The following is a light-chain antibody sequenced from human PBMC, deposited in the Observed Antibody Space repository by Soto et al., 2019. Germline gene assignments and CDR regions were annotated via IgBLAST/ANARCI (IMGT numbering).Light chain of an antibody. Sequence: QAVLAQPSPRSGAPGQSISISCPGNSNEGGSYNYVSWYQQHPGKAPKLMIYDVTNRPSGVSDRFSGSKSGNTASLTISGLQAEDEADYYCKSYTTSNTYVFGSGTKVTV. CDR1: SNEGGSYNY. V-gene: IGLV2-14*01. CDR3: KSYTTSNTYV. CDR2: DVT. J-gene: IGLJ1*01.